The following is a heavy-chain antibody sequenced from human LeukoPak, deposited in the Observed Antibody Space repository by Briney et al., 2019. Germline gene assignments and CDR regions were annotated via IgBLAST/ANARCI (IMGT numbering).Heavy chain of an antibody. J-gene: IGHJ5*02. D-gene: IGHD3-22*01. CDR1: GGSISSSSYY. Sequence: SETLSLTCTVSGGSISSSSYYWGWIRQPPGKGLEWIGSIYYSGSNYYNPSLKSRLTISVDTSKNQFSLKLSSVTAADTAVYYCARRYSSGYHPWFDPWGQGTLVTVSS. CDR2: IYYSGSN. CDR3: ARRYSSGYHPWFDP. V-gene: IGHV4-39*01.